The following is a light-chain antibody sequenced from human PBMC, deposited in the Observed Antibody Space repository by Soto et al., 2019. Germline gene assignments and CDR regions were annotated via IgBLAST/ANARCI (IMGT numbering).Light chain of an antibody. J-gene: IGLJ2*01. CDR3: SSYTSSVTLV. V-gene: IGLV2-14*01. CDR2: EVS. Sequence: QSALTQPASVSGSPGQSITISCTGTSSDVGGYNFVSWYQHHPGKAPKVMIYEVSNRPSGVSYRFSGSKSGNTASLTISGLQDEDEADYYCSSYTSSVTLVFGGGTQLTVL. CDR1: SSDVGGYNF.